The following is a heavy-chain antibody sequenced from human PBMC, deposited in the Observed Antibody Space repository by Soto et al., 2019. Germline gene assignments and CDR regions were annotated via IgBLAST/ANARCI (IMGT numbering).Heavy chain of an antibody. CDR1: GGSISSSSSY. CDR2: IYYSGST. Sequence: QLQLQESGPGLLKPSETLSLTCTVSGGSISSSSSYWGWIRQPPGKGLEGIGSIYYSGSTYYNPSLKSRVTISVDRSENQFSLKLSSVTASDTAVYYCARQDYSYYYGMDVWGQGTTVTVS. V-gene: IGHV4-39*01. J-gene: IGHJ6*02. CDR3: ARQDYSYYYGMDV.